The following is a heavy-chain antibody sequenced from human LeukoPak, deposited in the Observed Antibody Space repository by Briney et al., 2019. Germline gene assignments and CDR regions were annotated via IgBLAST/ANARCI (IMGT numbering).Heavy chain of an antibody. J-gene: IGHJ5*02. CDR3: VRAYHPGGWFDP. V-gene: IGHV3-23*01. Sequence: PGGSLRLSCAASGFTFRRYGMSWVRQAPGKGLEWVSVISGSGGSTYYADSVKGRFTISRDNAKNSLFLQMNSLTAEDTAVHYCVRAYHPGGWFDPWGQGTLVTVSS. D-gene: IGHD2-2*01. CDR1: GFTFRRYG. CDR2: ISGSGGST.